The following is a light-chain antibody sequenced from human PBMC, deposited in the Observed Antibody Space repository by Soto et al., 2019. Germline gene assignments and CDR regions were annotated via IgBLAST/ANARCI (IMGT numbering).Light chain of an antibody. CDR2: EVT. Sequence: QSVLTQPAAVSGSPGQSITISCYGTDSDVGAFDYVSWYQQHPGKVPRLLIYEVTNRPSGVSHRFSGSKSGNTASLIISAVQAEDEADYFCSSFTNSFSLVFGGGTKRPVL. CDR1: DSDVGAFDY. CDR3: SSFTNSFSLV. J-gene: IGLJ3*02. V-gene: IGLV2-14*01.